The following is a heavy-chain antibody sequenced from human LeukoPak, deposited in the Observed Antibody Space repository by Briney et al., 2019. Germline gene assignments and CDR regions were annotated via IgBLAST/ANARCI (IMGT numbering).Heavy chain of an antibody. CDR1: GYTFTRYY. CDR3: AREQLVGTYYFDY. D-gene: IGHD6-6*01. Sequence: ASVKVSCKTSGYTFTRYYMQWVRQAPGHGLEWMGIISPSGGSTSYAQKFQGRVTMTRDTSTSTVYMELSSLRSDDTAVYYCAREQLVGTYYFDYWGQGTLVTVSS. J-gene: IGHJ4*02. CDR2: ISPSGGST. V-gene: IGHV1-46*01.